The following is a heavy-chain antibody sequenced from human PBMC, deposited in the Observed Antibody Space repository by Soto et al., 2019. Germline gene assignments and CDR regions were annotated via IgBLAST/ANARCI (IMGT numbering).Heavy chain of an antibody. V-gene: IGHV3-23*01. Sequence: EVQLLESGGGLVQPGGSLRLSCAASGFTFSIYGLSWVRQAPGKGLEWVSAISGSGENTYYADSVKGRFTISRDNPKNTLYLQMNSLRAEDTGVYYCAKPLGSESYLPFDYWGQGTLVTVSS. D-gene: IGHD3-10*01. J-gene: IGHJ4*02. CDR2: ISGSGENT. CDR3: AKPLGSESYLPFDY. CDR1: GFTFSIYG.